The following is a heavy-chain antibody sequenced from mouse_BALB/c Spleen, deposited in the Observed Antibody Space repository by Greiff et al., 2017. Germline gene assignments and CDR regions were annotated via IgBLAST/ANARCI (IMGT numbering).Heavy chain of an antibody. D-gene: IGHD1-2*01. CDR1: GFTFSSYA. CDR3: ARKAGLRLNWYFDV. CDR2: ISSGGST. Sequence: EVQRVESGGGLVKPGGSLKLSCAASGFTFSSYAMSWVRQTPEKRLEWVASISSGGSTYYPDSVKGRFTISRDNARNILYLQMSSLRSEDTAMYYCARKAGLRLNWYFDVWGAGTTVTVSS. V-gene: IGHV5-6-5*01. J-gene: IGHJ1*01.